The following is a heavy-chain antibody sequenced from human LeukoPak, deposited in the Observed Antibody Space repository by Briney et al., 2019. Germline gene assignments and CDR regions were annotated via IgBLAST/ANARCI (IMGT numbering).Heavy chain of an antibody. V-gene: IGHV3-7*01. CDR3: AREDASVDGDYPPNFDY. J-gene: IGHJ4*02. CDR2: IKQDGSEK. CDR1: GFTFSSYW. D-gene: IGHD4-17*01. Sequence: GGSLRLSCAASGFTFSSYWMSWVRQAPGKGLEWVANIKQDGSEKYYVDSVKGRFTISRDNAKNSLYLQMNSLRAEDTAVYYCAREDASVDGDYPPNFDYWGQGTLVTVSS.